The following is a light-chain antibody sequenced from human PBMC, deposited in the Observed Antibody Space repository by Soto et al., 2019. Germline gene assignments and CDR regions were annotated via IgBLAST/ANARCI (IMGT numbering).Light chain of an antibody. CDR2: GAS. CDR3: QQYNNSPLYS. Sequence: EIVMTQSPATLSVSPGERATLSCRASQSVSSNLAWYQQKPGQAPRLLIYGASTRATGIPARFSGSGSGTEFTPTISSLQSEDFAVYYCQQYNNSPLYSVGRGTKLEIK. CDR1: QSVSSN. J-gene: IGKJ2*01. V-gene: IGKV3-15*01.